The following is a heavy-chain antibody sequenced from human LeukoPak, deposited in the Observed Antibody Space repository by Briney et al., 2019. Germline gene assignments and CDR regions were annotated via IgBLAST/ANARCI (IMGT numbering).Heavy chain of an antibody. V-gene: IGHV4-39*01. Sequence: SETLSLTCTVSGGSISSNNYYWGWIRQPPGKGLEWIGSIYNSGSTYYNPSLKSRVTISVDTSKNQFALRLSSVTAADTAVYYCARDRSSYFDYWGQGTLVTVSS. D-gene: IGHD1-14*01. CDR1: GGSISSNNYY. CDR2: IYNSGST. CDR3: ARDRSSYFDY. J-gene: IGHJ4*02.